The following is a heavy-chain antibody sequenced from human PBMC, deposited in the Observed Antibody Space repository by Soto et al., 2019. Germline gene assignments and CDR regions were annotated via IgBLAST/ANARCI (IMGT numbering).Heavy chain of an antibody. CDR2: INHSGST. V-gene: IGHV4-34*01. CDR3: ARAPYCSSTSCSYNWFDP. J-gene: IGHJ5*02. CDR1: GGSFSGYY. Sequence: SETLSLTCAVYGGSFSGYYLSWIRQPPGKGLECIGEINHSGSTNYNPSLKSRVTISVDTSKNQFSLKLSSVTAADTAVYYCARAPYCSSTSCSYNWFDPWGQGTLVTVSS. D-gene: IGHD2-2*01.